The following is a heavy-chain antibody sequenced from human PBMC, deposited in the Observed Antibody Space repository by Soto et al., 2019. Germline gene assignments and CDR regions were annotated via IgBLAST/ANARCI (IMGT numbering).Heavy chain of an antibody. J-gene: IGHJ6*02. CDR1: GFTFSSYG. Sequence: QVRLVESGGGVVQPGRSLRLSCEVSGFTFSSYGMHWVRQAPGKGLEWVAVISFDGKSDYYADSARGRFTISRDNTKNTLYLKMNSLRAEDTAVYYCAKINRPISYSDSSGWGYYYYFGMDVWGQGTTVTVSS. V-gene: IGHV3-30*18. CDR2: ISFDGKSD. D-gene: IGHD6-6*01. CDR3: AKINRPISYSDSSGWGYYYYFGMDV.